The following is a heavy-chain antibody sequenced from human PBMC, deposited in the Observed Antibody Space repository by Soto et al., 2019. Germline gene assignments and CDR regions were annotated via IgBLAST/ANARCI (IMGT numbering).Heavy chain of an antibody. Sequence: PGESLKISCKGSGYSFTSYWIGWVRQMPGKGLEWMGIIYPGDSDTRYSPSFQGQVTISADKSISTAYLQWSSLKASDTAMYYCASLLGVDIVATPYGMDVWGQGTTVTVSS. CDR2: IYPGDSDT. J-gene: IGHJ6*02. D-gene: IGHD5-12*01. CDR1: GYSFTSYW. V-gene: IGHV5-51*01. CDR3: ASLLGVDIVATPYGMDV.